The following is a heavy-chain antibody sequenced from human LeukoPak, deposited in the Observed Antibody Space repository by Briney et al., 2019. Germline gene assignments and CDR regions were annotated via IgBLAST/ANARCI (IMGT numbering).Heavy chain of an antibody. CDR2: INPNSGGT. Sequence: ASVKVSCKASGYTFTGYYMHWVRQAPGQGLEWMGWINPNSGGTNYAQKFQGRVTMTRDTSISTAYMELSRLRSDDTAVYYCARDPLRVLMVYATHNWFDPWGQGTLVTVSS. J-gene: IGHJ5*02. CDR3: ARDPLRVLMVYATHNWFDP. D-gene: IGHD2-8*01. CDR1: GYTFTGYY. V-gene: IGHV1-2*02.